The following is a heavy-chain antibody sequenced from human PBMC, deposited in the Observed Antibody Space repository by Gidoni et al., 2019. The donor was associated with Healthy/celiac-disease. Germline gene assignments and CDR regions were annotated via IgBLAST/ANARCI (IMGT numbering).Heavy chain of an antibody. CDR2: INPNSGGT. CDR1: GYTFPGYY. CDR3: ARGGVEAARRDYYGMDV. D-gene: IGHD6-6*01. J-gene: IGHJ6*02. Sequence: QVQLVQSGAEVKKPGASVKVSCKASGYTFPGYYMHWVRQAPGQGLEWMGWINPNSGGTNYAQKFQGWVTMTRDTSISTAYMELSRLRSDDTAVYYCARGGVEAARRDYYGMDVWGQGTTVTVSS. V-gene: IGHV1-2*04.